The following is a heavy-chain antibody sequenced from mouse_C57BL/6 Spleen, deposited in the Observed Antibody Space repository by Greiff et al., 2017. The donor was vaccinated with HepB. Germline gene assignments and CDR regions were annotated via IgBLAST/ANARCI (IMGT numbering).Heavy chain of an antibody. CDR1: GYTFTDYE. J-gene: IGHJ3*01. D-gene: IGHD1-1*01. Sequence: VQLQESGAELVRPGASVTLSCKASGYTFTDYEMHWVKQTPVHGLEWIGAIDPETGGTAYNQKFKGKAILTADKSSSTAYMELRSLTSEDSAVYYCTRGDYYGSRGAYWGQGTLVTVSA. V-gene: IGHV1-15*01. CDR2: IDPETGGT. CDR3: TRGDYYGSRGAY.